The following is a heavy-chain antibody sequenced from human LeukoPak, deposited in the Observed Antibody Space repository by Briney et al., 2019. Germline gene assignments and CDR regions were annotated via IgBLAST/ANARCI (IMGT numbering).Heavy chain of an antibody. Sequence: SETLSLTCTVSGYSISSGYYWGWIRQPPGKGLEWIGSIYHSGSTYYNPSLKSRVTISVDTSKNQFSLKLSSVTAADTAVYYCARDQCSSTSCYDLFDYWGQGTLVTVSS. CDR2: IYHSGST. CDR3: ARDQCSSTSCYDLFDY. D-gene: IGHD2-2*01. J-gene: IGHJ4*02. V-gene: IGHV4-38-2*02. CDR1: GYSISSGYY.